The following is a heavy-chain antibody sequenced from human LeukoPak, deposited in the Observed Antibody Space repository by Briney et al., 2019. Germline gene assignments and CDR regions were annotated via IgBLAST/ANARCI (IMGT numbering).Heavy chain of an antibody. CDR1: GGSISSYY. D-gene: IGHD3-22*01. CDR2: IYYSGST. V-gene: IGHV4-59*01. CDR3: ARTASYYYDSSGYPYSLYAFDI. J-gene: IGHJ3*02. Sequence: SETPSLTCPVSGGSISSYYWSWIRQPPGKGLEWIGYIYYSGSTNYNPSLKSRVTISVDTSKNQFSLKLSSVTAADTAVYYCARTASYYYDSSGYPYSLYAFDIWGQGTMVTVSS.